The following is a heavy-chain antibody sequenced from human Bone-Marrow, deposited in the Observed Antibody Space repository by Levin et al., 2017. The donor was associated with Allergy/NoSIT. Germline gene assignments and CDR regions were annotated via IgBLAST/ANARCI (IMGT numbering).Heavy chain of an antibody. D-gene: IGHD3-3*01. CDR1: GFTFSSYG. V-gene: IGHV3-33*01. CDR2: IWYDGSNK. J-gene: IGHJ4*02. Sequence: PGGSLRLSCAASGFTFSSYGMHWVRQAPGKGLEWVAVIWYDGSNKYYADSVKGRFTISRDNSKNTLYLQMNSLRAEDTAVYYCARDGGGLGVVIIHPLDYWGQGTLVTVSS. CDR3: ARDGGGLGVVIIHPLDY.